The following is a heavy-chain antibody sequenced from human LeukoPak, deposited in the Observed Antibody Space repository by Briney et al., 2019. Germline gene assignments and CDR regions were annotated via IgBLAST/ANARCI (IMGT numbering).Heavy chain of an antibody. CDR1: GFTFNNYV. Sequence: PGGSLRLSCAASGFTFNNYVMNWVRQAPGKGLEWVSGVSGRGSSTYYADSMKGRFTISRDNSQNTVYLQMKSLRAEDTAIYFFAKYTTPCYFDYWGQGILVTVSS. CDR2: VSGRGSST. CDR3: AKYTTPCYFDY. J-gene: IGHJ4*02. V-gene: IGHV3-23*01. D-gene: IGHD1-1*01.